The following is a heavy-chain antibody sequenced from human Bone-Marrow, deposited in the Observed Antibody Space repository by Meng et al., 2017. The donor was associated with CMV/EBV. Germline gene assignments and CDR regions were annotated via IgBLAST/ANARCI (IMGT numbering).Heavy chain of an antibody. Sequence: LSLTCAASGFTFSSYAMHWVRQAPGKGLEWVAVISYDGSNKYYADSVKGRFTISRDNSKNTLYLQMNSLRAEDTAVYYCARDGYYYGSGGPAHIDYWGQGTLVTVSS. D-gene: IGHD3-10*01. CDR2: ISYDGSNK. J-gene: IGHJ4*02. V-gene: IGHV3-30*04. CDR3: ARDGYYYGSGGPAHIDY. CDR1: GFTFSSYA.